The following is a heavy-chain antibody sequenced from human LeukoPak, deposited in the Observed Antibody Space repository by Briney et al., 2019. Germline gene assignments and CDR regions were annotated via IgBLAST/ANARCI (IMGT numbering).Heavy chain of an antibody. J-gene: IGHJ4*02. Sequence: GGSLRLSCAASGFTFSSYGMHWVRQAPGKGLEWVAFIRYDGSNKYYADSVKGRFTISRDNSKNTLYLQMNSLRAEDTAVYYCAKDQRAVTVVPAAEDYWGQGTLVTVSS. D-gene: IGHD2-2*01. CDR3: AKDQRAVTVVPAAEDY. V-gene: IGHV3-30*02. CDR1: GFTFSSYG. CDR2: IRYDGSNK.